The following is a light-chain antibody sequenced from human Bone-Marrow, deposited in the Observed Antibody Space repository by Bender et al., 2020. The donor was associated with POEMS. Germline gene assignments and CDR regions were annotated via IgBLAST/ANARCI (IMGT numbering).Light chain of an antibody. CDR3: CSYVRGSPL. Sequence: QSALTQPASVSGSPGQSITISCTGTSSDVGRYNLVSWYQQHPGKAPKVIIYEATKRPSGVSDRFSGSNSGNTASLTISWLQAEDEADYYCCSYVRGSPLFGGGTKLTV. J-gene: IGLJ2*01. CDR2: EAT. V-gene: IGLV2-23*01. CDR1: SSDVGRYNL.